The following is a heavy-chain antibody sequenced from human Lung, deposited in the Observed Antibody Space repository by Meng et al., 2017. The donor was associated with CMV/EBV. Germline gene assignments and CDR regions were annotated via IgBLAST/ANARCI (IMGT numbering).Heavy chain of an antibody. CDR1: GGSLSGYY. J-gene: IGHJ4*02. CDR2: IRHSGDIT. Sequence: TXSLTXXIYGGSLSGYYWSWIRQTPGKGLEWIGEIRHSGDITNYNPSLKSRVTISIDTSKKQFSLKLSAVTAADTAVYYCARQYSSSYYSDYWGQGTLVXVSS. CDR3: ARQYSSSYYSDY. V-gene: IGHV4-34*01. D-gene: IGHD6-6*01.